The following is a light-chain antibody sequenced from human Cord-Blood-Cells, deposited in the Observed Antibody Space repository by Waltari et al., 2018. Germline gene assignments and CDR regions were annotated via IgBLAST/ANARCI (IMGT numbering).Light chain of an antibody. V-gene: IGLV2-23*01. J-gene: IGLJ1*01. Sequence: QSALTQPASVSGSPGQSITISCPATSSDVGSYNLLSWYQQHPGKAPKLMIYEGSKRPSGVSNRFSGSKSGNTASLTISGLQAEDEADYYCCSYAGSSTFLYVFGTGTKVTVL. CDR2: EGS. CDR3: CSYAGSSTFLYV. CDR1: SSDVGSYNL.